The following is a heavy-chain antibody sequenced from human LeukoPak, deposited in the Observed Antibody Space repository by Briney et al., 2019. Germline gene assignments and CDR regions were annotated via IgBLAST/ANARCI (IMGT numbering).Heavy chain of an antibody. CDR1: GGSFSGYY. J-gene: IGHJ4*02. Sequence: SETLSLTCAVYGGSFSGYYWSWISQPPGKGLEWIGRIYTSGSTNYNPSLKSRVTMSVDTSKNQFSLKLSSVTAADTAVYYCAREMGITIFGVVILYYFDYWGQGTLVTVSS. V-gene: IGHV4-59*10. CDR3: AREMGITIFGVVILYYFDY. CDR2: IYTSGST. D-gene: IGHD3-3*01.